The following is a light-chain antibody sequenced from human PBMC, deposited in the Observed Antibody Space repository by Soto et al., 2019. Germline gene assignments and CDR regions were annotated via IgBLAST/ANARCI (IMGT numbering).Light chain of an antibody. J-gene: IGKJ1*01. CDR2: GAS. CDR1: QSVSSK. CDR3: QHYSTWLWT. Sequence: EIVMTQSPATLSVSPGERATLSCRASQSVSSKLAWYQQKPGQGPRPLIYGASTRATGIPARFSGSGSGTDFTLTISSLQSEDFAVYYCQHYSTWLWTFGQGTKVEIK. V-gene: IGKV3-15*01.